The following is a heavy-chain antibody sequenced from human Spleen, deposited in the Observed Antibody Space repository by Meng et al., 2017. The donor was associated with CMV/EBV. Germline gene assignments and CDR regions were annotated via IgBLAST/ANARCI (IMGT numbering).Heavy chain of an antibody. CDR3: ARIERRRILKYCGSDCSTTDY. Sequence: KFRTWVRQVPGRGLEWIGEIYRRGSTNYNPSIKGQVTISVDKFEDQFSLKLGYVTAADTAVYYCARIERRRILKYCGSDCSTTDYWGQGTLVTVSS. CDR1: KF. V-gene: IGHV4-4*02. CDR2: IYRRGST. D-gene: IGHD2-21*02. J-gene: IGHJ4*02.